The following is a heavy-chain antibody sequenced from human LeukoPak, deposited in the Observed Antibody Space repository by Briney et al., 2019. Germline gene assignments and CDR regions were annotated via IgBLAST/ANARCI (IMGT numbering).Heavy chain of an antibody. CDR1: GGSISNYY. Sequence: PSETLSLTCTVSGGSISNYYWTWIRQPAGKGLEWIGRVYTTGTTNYNPSLKSRVTISVDTSKKQFSLKLSSVTAADTAFYYCARYIVSYPHDAFDIWGQGTMVTVSS. D-gene: IGHD1-26*01. V-gene: IGHV4-4*07. J-gene: IGHJ3*02. CDR2: VYTTGTT. CDR3: ARYIVSYPHDAFDI.